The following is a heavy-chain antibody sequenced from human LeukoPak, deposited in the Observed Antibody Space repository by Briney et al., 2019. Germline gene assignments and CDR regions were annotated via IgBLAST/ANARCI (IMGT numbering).Heavy chain of an antibody. CDR3: ARHQPDY. CDR2: ILYDGSNK. Sequence: PGGSLRLSCAASGFTFSSYGMHWVRQAPGKGLEWVTFILYDGSNKYYADSVKGRFTISRDNSKNTLYLQMHSLRAEDTAAYYCARHQPDYWGQGTLVTVSS. J-gene: IGHJ4*02. D-gene: IGHD2-2*01. V-gene: IGHV3-30*02. CDR1: GFTFSSYG.